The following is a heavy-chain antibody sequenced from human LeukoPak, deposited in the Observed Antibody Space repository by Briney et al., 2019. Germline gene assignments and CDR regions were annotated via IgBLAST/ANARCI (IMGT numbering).Heavy chain of an antibody. J-gene: IGHJ6*03. V-gene: IGHV3-7*01. CDR1: GFTFTTYW. D-gene: IGHD3-16*01. Sequence: GESLRLSCAASGFTFTTYWMSWVRQAPGKGLEWVANIKQDGTERYYVDSVKGRFTISRDNAKNSLYLQMNSLRVEDTAVYYCARDVGVRHLQRYYYYYMDVWGKGTTVTISS. CDR2: IKQDGTER. CDR3: ARDVGVRHLQRYYYYYMDV.